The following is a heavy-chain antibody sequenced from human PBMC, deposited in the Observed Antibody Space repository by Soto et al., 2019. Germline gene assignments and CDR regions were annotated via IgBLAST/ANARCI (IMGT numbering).Heavy chain of an antibody. J-gene: IGHJ6*02. CDR2: IVPIFGTT. CDR1: GDTFSSHS. CDR3: AANSLGGGSQGDV. Sequence: GASVKVSCKASGDTFSSHSISWVRQAPGQGLEWMGGIVPIFGTTVYAPRLQGRVTITADGPTSTSYMELSGLTFEDTAVYYCAANSLGGGSQGDVWGQGTTVTVSS. V-gene: IGHV1-69*13. D-gene: IGHD3-10*01.